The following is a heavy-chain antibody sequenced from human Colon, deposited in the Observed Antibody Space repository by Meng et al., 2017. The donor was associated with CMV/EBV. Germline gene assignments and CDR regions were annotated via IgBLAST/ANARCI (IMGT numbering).Heavy chain of an antibody. Sequence: GGSLRLSCAASGFTLSRYDIHWVRQVTGKGLEWVSGIGSAGDTYYADSVKGRFTISREKAKNSLYLQMNSLRAGDTAVYYCARGRSIGNGYGSYHYYYGLDVWGQGTTVTVSS. CDR1: GFTLSRYD. CDR3: ARGRSIGNGYGSYHYYYGLDV. J-gene: IGHJ6*02. CDR2: IGSAGDT. V-gene: IGHV3-13*01. D-gene: IGHD5-18*01.